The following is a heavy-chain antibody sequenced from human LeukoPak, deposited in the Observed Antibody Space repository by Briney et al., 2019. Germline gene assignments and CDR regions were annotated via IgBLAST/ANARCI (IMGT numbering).Heavy chain of an antibody. D-gene: IGHD4-17*01. J-gene: IGHJ6*04. CDR2: ISWDGGST. V-gene: IGHV3-43*01. Sequence: GGSLRLSCAASGFTFDDYTMHWVRQAPGKGLEWVSLISWDGGSTYYADSVKGRFTISRDSSKNSLYLQMNSLRTEDTALYYCAKDIADGDYSGMDVWGKGTTVTISS. CDR1: GFTFDDYT. CDR3: AKDIADGDYSGMDV.